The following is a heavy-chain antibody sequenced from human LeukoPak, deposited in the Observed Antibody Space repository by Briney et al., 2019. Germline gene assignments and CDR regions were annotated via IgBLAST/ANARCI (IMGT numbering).Heavy chain of an antibody. V-gene: IGHV1-69*05. CDR3: AISGLAQPVGLWDY. J-gene: IGHJ4*02. CDR2: IIPIFGTA. Sequence: GSSVKVSCKASGGTFSSYAISWVRQAPGQGLEWMERIIPIFGTANYAQKFQGRVTITTDESTSTAYMELSSLRSEDTAVYYCAISGLAQPVGLWDYWGQGTLVTVSS. D-gene: IGHD3/OR15-3a*01. CDR1: GGTFSSYA.